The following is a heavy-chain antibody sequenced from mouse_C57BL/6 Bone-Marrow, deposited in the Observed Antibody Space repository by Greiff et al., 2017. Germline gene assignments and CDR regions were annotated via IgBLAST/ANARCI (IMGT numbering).Heavy chain of an antibody. J-gene: IGHJ4*01. CDR3: ARVYYYAMDY. Sequence: EVMLVESGGGLVKPGGSLKLSCAASGFTFSSYAMSWVRQTPDKRLEWVATISAGGSYTYYPDNVKGRFTISRDNAKNNLYLQMSHLKSEDTAMYYCARVYYYAMDYWGQGTSVTVSS. CDR1: GFTFSSYA. V-gene: IGHV5-4*03. CDR2: ISAGGSYT.